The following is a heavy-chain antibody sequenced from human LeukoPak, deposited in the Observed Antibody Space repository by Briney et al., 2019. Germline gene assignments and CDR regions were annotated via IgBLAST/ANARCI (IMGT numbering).Heavy chain of an antibody. J-gene: IGHJ4*02. D-gene: IGHD3-16*01. CDR2: ISDSGVTA. Sequence: PGGSLRLSCAASGFTFSNYAMSWVRKAPGQGLDWVSAISDSGVTAYYADSVKGRFTISRDNSKSTLYLQMNSLRAEDTAVYYCANLNAPYWGNFDYWGQGTLVTVSS. CDR3: ANLNAPYWGNFDY. CDR1: GFTFSNYA. V-gene: IGHV3-23*01.